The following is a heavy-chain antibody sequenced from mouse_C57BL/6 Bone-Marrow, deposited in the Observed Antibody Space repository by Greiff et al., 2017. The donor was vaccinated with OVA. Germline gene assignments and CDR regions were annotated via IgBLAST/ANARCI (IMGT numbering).Heavy chain of an antibody. CDR2: INPYNGGT. Sequence: EVQLVESGPVLVKPGASVKMSCKASGYTFTDYYMNWVKQSHGKSLEWIGVINPYNGGTSYNQKFKGKATLTVDKSSSTAYMELNSLTSEDSAVYYCAILPRDAMDYWGQGTSVTVSS. J-gene: IGHJ4*01. D-gene: IGHD3-3*01. CDR3: AILPRDAMDY. CDR1: GYTFTDYY. V-gene: IGHV1-19*01.